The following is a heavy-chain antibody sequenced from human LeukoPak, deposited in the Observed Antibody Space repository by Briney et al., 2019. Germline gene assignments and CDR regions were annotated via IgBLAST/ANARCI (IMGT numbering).Heavy chain of an antibody. CDR3: ARDLKGYYYYMDV. V-gene: IGHV3-21*01. J-gene: IGHJ6*03. CDR2: ISSSSSYI. CDR1: GFTFSRDS. Sequence: PGGSLRLSCAASGFTFSRDSMNWVRQAPGKGLEWVSSISSSSSYIYYADSVKGRFTISRDNAKNSLYLQMNSLRAEDTAVYYCARDLKGYYYYMDVWGKGTTVTVSS.